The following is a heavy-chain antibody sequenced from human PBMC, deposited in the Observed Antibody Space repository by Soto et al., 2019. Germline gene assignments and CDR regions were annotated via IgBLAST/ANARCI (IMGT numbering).Heavy chain of an antibody. J-gene: IGHJ6*02. V-gene: IGHV4-31*03. CDR2: IYYSGST. D-gene: IGHD3-16*01. CDR3: AREYDLEPYYGMDV. CDR1: GGSISSGGYY. Sequence: QVQLQESGPGLVKPSQTLSLTCTVSGGSISSGGYYWSWIRQHPGKGLEWIGYIYYSGSTYYNPSLKSRVTISVDTSKNQCSLKLSSVTAADTAVYYCAREYDLEPYYGMDVWGQGTTVTVSS.